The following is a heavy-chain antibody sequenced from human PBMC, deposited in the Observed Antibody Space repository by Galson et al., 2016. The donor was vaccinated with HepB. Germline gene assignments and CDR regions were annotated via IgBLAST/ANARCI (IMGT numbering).Heavy chain of an antibody. J-gene: IGHJ5*02. CDR1: GFTFSGYA. CDR3: AKDRQETYYGSGSYYKS. D-gene: IGHD3-10*01. Sequence: SLRLSCAASGFTFSGYAMTWLRQGPGKGVEWVSSISASGTRAFYADAVKGRFTISRDNSKNTLYVQMDSLRVEDTAVYYCAKDRQETYYGSGSYYKSWGQGTLVTVSS. V-gene: IGHV3-23*01. CDR2: ISASGTRA.